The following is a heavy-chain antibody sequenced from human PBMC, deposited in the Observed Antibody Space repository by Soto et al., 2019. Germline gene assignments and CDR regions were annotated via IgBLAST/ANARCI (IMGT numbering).Heavy chain of an antibody. CDR2: INPSGGST. CDR3: ATAGSSGYYLKT. D-gene: IGHD3-22*01. CDR1: GYTFTSYY. Sequence: ASVKVSCKASGYTFTSYYMHWVRQAPGQGLEWMGIINPSGGSTSYAQKFQGRVTMTRDTSKNQFSLNLSSVTAADTAVYYCATAGSSGYYLKTWGRGTLVTVSS. V-gene: IGHV1-46*01. J-gene: IGHJ4*02.